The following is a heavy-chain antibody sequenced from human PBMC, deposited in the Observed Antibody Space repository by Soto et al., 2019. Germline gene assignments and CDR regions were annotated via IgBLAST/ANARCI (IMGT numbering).Heavy chain of an antibody. CDR2: INPNSGGT. CDR1: GYTFTGYY. Sequence: GASVKVSCKASGYTFTGYYIHWVRQAPGQGLGWMGWINPNSGGTNYAQKFQGRVTMTRDTSISTAYMELSRLRSDDTAVYYCARAATMVRGVIIATYYYGMDVWGQGTTVTVSS. D-gene: IGHD3-10*01. J-gene: IGHJ6*02. V-gene: IGHV1-2*02. CDR3: ARAATMVRGVIIATYYYGMDV.